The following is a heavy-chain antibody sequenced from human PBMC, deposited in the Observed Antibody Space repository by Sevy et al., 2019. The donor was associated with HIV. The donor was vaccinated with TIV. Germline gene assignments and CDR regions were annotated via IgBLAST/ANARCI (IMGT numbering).Heavy chain of an antibody. CDR1: GFTFSNYY. J-gene: IGHJ4*02. D-gene: IGHD6-6*01. Sequence: GGSLRLSCAASGFTFSNYYMNCVRQGPGKGLVWVARLNGDGSDINYADSVRGRFTISRDNTKNTLYLQMSSLRGEDTAVYYCFVRIRDSSEIDYWGQGTLVTVSS. CDR3: FVRIRDSSEIDY. V-gene: IGHV3-74*01. CDR2: LNGDGSDI.